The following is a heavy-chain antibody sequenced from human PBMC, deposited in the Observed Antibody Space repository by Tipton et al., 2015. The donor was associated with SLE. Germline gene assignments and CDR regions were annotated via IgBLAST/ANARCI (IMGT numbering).Heavy chain of an antibody. J-gene: IGHJ6*02. V-gene: IGHV1-69*01. D-gene: IGHD2-2*01. Sequence: QLVQSGAEVKKPGSSVKVSCKASGGTFSSYAISWVRQAPGQGLEGMGGIIPIFGTANYAQKFQGRGTITADESTSTAYMELSSLRSDDTAVYYCASGDIVVVVPDYYSYGMDVWAQGPTVPVSS. CDR1: GGTFSSYA. CDR2: IIPIFGTA. CDR3: ASGDIVVVVPDYYSYGMDV.